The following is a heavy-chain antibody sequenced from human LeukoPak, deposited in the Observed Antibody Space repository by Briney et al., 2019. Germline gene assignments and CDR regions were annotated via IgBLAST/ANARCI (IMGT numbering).Heavy chain of an antibody. CDR1: GGSISSGSYD. CDR3: AKEHDLWHEEGNWFDP. J-gene: IGHJ5*02. CDR2: LYTSGSM. D-gene: IGHD3-3*01. V-gene: IGHV4-61*09. Sequence: SETLSLTCTVSGGSISSGSYDWYWIRQPAGKGLEWIGHLYTSGSMSYNPSLKSRVTISVDTSKNQFSLKLTSVTAADTAVYYCAKEHDLWHEEGNWFDPWGQGTLVTVSS.